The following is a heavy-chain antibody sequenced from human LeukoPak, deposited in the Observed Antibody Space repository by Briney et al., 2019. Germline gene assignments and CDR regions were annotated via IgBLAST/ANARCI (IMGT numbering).Heavy chain of an antibody. V-gene: IGHV4-61*01. CDR2: GYYSGST. CDR1: GGSISSDSYY. CDR3: ARGFKYYYDSSGYWKYYFDY. D-gene: IGHD3-22*01. Sequence: PSETLSLTCTVSGGSISSDSYYWGWIRQPPGKGLEWIGYGYYSGSTNYNRSLKSRVTISVDTSKNQYSLNLNSVTAADTAVYYCARGFKYYYDSSGYWKYYFDYWGQGTPVTVSS. J-gene: IGHJ4*02.